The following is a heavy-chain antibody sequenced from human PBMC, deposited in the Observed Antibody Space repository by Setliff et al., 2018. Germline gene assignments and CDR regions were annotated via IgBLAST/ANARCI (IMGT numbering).Heavy chain of an antibody. CDR2: IKQDGSDK. D-gene: IGHD3-16*01. CDR1: GFIFSTYW. V-gene: IGHV3-7*01. J-gene: IGHJ4*02. CDR3: ARDRGGGLYDY. Sequence: GSLRLSCAASGFIFSTYWMSWVRQARGKGLEWVANIKQDGSDKYYVDSVKGRFTISRDNAKNSLFLQMNRLRAEDTAMYCCARDRGGGLYDYWGQGTLVTVSS.